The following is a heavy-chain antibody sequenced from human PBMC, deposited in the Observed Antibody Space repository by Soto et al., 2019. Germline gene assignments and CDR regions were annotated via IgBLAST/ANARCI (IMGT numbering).Heavy chain of an antibody. CDR2: ISSSGSTI. J-gene: IGHJ6*02. Sequence: SGGSVRLSCAASGFTFSSYEMNWVRQAPGKGLEWVSYISSSGSTIYYADSVKGRFTISRDNAKNSLYLQMNSLRAEDTAVYYCAREKYSHHYYGMDVWGQGTTVTVSS. D-gene: IGHD1-26*01. V-gene: IGHV3-48*03. CDR1: GFTFSSYE. CDR3: AREKYSHHYYGMDV.